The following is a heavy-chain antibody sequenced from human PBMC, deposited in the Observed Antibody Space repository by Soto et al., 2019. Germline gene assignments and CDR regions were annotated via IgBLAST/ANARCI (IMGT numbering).Heavy chain of an antibody. CDR1: GFTFSTYA. CDR3: AKELRDAHSLAYFDY. CDR2: IRGSGGRT. V-gene: IGHV3-23*01. Sequence: GGSLRLSCAASGFTFSTYAMSWGRQGPGKGPEWVSAIRGSGGRTLYTDSVKGRFIISRDNSMNTLYLQRNSLRGEDTAQYYCAKELRDAHSLAYFDYWGQGTLVTVSS. J-gene: IGHJ4*02. D-gene: IGHD2-2*01.